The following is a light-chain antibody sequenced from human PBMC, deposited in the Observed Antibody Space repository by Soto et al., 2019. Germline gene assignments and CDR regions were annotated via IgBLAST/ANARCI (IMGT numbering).Light chain of an antibody. CDR3: QRYGSSPRT. V-gene: IGKV3-20*01. CDR1: QSVSSSY. Sequence: LRKSLGTLSLSPGERATLSCRASQSVSSSYLAWYQQKPGQAPRLLIYGASSRATGIPDRFSGSGSGTDFTLTISRLEPEDCAVYYCQRYGSSPRTFGQGTKVAIK. CDR2: GAS. J-gene: IGKJ1*01.